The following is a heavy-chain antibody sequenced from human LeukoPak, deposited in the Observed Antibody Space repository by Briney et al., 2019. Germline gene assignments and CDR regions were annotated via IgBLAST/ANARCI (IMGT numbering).Heavy chain of an antibody. CDR3: ATNVGATVY. D-gene: IGHD1-26*01. CDR2: INHNGNVN. V-gene: IGHV3-7*03. CDR1: GFTFSSYA. J-gene: IGHJ4*02. Sequence: GGSLRLSCAASGFTFSSYAMNWARQAPGKGLEWVASINHNGNVNYYVDSVKGRFTLSRDNAKNSLYLQLNSLRAEDTAVYFCATNVGATVYWGQGTLVAVSS.